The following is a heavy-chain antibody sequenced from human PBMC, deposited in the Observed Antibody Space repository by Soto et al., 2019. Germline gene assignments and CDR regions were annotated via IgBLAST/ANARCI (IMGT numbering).Heavy chain of an antibody. D-gene: IGHD3-10*01. Sequence: GGSLRLSCAASGFTFSTYGIHWVRQAPGKGLEWVAVIWYDGSNKYYADSVKGRFTISRDNSKNTVYLQMNSLRAEDTAVYYCARARGGSGSCFDYWGQGTLVTVSS. CDR3: ARARGGSGSCFDY. CDR1: GFTFSTYG. CDR2: IWYDGSNK. V-gene: IGHV3-33*01. J-gene: IGHJ4*02.